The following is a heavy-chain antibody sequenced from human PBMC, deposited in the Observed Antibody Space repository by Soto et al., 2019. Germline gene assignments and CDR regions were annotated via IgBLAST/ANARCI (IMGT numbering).Heavy chain of an antibody. Sequence: PSETLSLTCTVSGGSIRGSTNYWAWIRQSPGKGLEWIASIQYTGSSYYNPSLKSRLTISVDTSKNDFSLQLTSVTAADTALYYCVRHRELFWTGFDYWGQGTLVTVSS. CDR3: VRHRELFWTGFDY. V-gene: IGHV4-39*01. CDR1: GGSIRGSTNY. D-gene: IGHD3-3*02. J-gene: IGHJ4*02. CDR2: IQYTGSS.